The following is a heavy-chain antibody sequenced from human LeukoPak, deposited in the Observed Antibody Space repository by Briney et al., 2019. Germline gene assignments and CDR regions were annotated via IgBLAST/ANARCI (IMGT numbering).Heavy chain of an antibody. V-gene: IGHV3-15*01. CDR2: IKSKTDGGTT. CDR3: TTALQGYYDFWSGRGAFDI. Sequence: GGSLRLSCAASGFTFSNAWMSWVRQAPGKGLEWVGRIKSKTDGGTTDYAAPVKGRFTISRDDSKNTLYLQMNSLKTEDTAVYHCTTALQGYYDFWSGRGAFDIWGQGTMVTVSS. J-gene: IGHJ3*02. D-gene: IGHD3-3*01. CDR1: GFTFSNAW.